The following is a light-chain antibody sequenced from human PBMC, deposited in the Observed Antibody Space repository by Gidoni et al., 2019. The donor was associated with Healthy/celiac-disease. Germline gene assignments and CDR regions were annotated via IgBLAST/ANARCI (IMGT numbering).Light chain of an antibody. J-gene: IGLJ1*01. Sequence: QCVLTQPPSASGTPGQRVTIPCSGSSSNIGSNYVYGYQQLPGTATKLLIYRNNQRPSGVPDRFSGSKSGTSASLAISGLRSEDEADYYCAAWDDSLSGLYVFGTETKVTVL. CDR3: AAWDDSLSGLYV. V-gene: IGLV1-47*01. CDR1: SSNIGSNY. CDR2: RNN.